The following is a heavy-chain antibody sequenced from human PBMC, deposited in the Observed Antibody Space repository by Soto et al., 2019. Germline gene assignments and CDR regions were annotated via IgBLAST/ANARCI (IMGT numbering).Heavy chain of an antibody. J-gene: IGHJ4*02. V-gene: IGHV1-2*02. D-gene: IGHD3-16*02. CDR1: GYTFNGYY. CDR3: ARGKDYNYVWGSYRSPLDY. Sequence: AAVKVPCKASGYTFNGYYMHWVRQAPGQGLEWMGWINPNSGGTNYAQKFQGRVTMTRDTSISTAYMELSRLRSDDTAVYYCARGKDYNYVWGSYRSPLDYWGQGTLVTVSS. CDR2: INPNSGGT.